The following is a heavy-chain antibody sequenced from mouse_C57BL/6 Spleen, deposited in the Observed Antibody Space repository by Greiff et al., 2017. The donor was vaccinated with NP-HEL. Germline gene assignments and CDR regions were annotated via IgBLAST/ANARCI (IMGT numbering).Heavy chain of an antibody. Sequence: VKLQESGPGLVAPSQSLSITCTVSGFSLTSYGVSWVRQTPGKGLEWLVVIWGDGSTNYHSALISRLSISKDNSKSQVFLKLNSLQTDDTATYYCSTRSTMITTIYYYAMDDWGQGTSVTVSS. CDR2: IWGDGST. CDR1: GFSLTSYG. V-gene: IGHV2-3*01. D-gene: IGHD2-4*01. CDR3: STRSTMITTIYYYAMDD. J-gene: IGHJ4*01.